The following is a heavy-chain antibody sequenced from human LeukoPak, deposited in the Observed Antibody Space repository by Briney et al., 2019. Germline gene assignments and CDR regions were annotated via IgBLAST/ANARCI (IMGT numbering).Heavy chain of an antibody. CDR2: IYHSGST. V-gene: IGHV4-38-2*02. D-gene: IGHD2-15*01. CDR3: ARGGDGLLGDY. Sequence: SETLSLTCTVSGYSISSGYYWGWIRQPPGKGLEWIGSIYHSGSTYYNPSLKSRVTISVDTSKNQFSLKLSSVTAADTAVYYCARGGDGLLGDYWGQGTLVTVSS. J-gene: IGHJ4*02. CDR1: GYSISSGYY.